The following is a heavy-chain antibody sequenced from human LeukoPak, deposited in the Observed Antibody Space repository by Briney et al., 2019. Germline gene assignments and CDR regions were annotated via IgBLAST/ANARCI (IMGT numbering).Heavy chain of an antibody. D-gene: IGHD3-9*01. V-gene: IGHV1-2*02. CDR3: ARGLGYDILTGYQYYYYYMDV. J-gene: IGHJ6*03. CDR1: GYTFTGYY. Sequence: ASVKVSCKASGYTFTGYYMHWVRRAPGQGLEWMGWINPNSGGTNYAQKFQGRVTMTRDTSISTAYMELSRLRSDDTAVYYCARGLGYDILTGYQYYYYYMDVWGKGTTVTISS. CDR2: INPNSGGT.